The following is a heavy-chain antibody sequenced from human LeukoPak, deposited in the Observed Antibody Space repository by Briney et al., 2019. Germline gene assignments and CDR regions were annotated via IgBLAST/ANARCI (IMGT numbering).Heavy chain of an antibody. Sequence: GASVKASCKASGYTFTSYGISWVRQAPGQGLEWMGWISAYNGNTNYAQKLQGRVTMTTDTSTSTAYMELRSLRSDDTAVYYCARDRAPYDSSGYMNDYWGQGTLVTVSS. D-gene: IGHD3-22*01. CDR1: GYTFTSYG. J-gene: IGHJ4*02. V-gene: IGHV1-18*01. CDR3: ARDRAPYDSSGYMNDY. CDR2: ISAYNGNT.